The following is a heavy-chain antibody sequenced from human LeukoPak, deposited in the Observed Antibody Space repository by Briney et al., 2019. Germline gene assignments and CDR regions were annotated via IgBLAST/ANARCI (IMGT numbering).Heavy chain of an antibody. Sequence: GRSLRLSCAASGFTFSSYAMHWVRQAPGKGLEWVAVISYDGSNKYYADSVKGRFTISRDNSKNTLYLQMNSLRAEDTAVYYCARNYYDSSGYSPPDYWGQGTLVTVSS. D-gene: IGHD3-22*01. V-gene: IGHV3-30*04. CDR3: ARNYYDSSGYSPPDY. CDR2: ISYDGSNK. J-gene: IGHJ4*02. CDR1: GFTFSSYA.